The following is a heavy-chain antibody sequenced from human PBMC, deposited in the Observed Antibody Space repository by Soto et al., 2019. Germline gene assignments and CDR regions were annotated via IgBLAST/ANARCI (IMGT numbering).Heavy chain of an antibody. CDR2: VYHSGKT. D-gene: IGHD1-26*01. J-gene: IGHJ2*01. Sequence: QVQLQESGPGLVKPSETLSLTCTVSGGYISSHYWSWIRQPPGKGLEWIGYVYHSGKTDSNPSLKSRLTISMDTSKNQISLSLTSVTAADTAVYYCARPRGTTPAVWYFDLWGRGTLVTVSS. CDR1: GGYISSHY. CDR3: ARPRGTTPAVWYFDL. V-gene: IGHV4-59*08.